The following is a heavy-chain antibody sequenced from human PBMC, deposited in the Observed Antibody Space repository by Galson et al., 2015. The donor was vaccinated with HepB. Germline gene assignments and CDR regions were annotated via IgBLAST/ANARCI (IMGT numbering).Heavy chain of an antibody. Sequence: PALVKPTQTFTLTCTFSGFSLRSTGVGVGWIRQPPGRALEWLALVYWDDDKWYSPSLKSRLTISKDTSKNQVVLTMTNMDPVDTATYYCARMRGRDYYYYGMDVWGQGTTVTVSS. J-gene: IGHJ6*02. CDR3: ARMRGRDYYYYGMDV. CDR2: VYWDDDK. V-gene: IGHV2-5*02. CDR1: GFSLRSTGVG.